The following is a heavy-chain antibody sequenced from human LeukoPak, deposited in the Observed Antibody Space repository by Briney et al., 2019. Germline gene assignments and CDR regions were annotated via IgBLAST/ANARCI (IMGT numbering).Heavy chain of an antibody. V-gene: IGHV4-30-2*01. CDR1: GGSISSGGYY. Sequence: SETLSLTCTVSGGSISSGGYYWSWIRQPPGKGLEWIGYIYHSGSTYYNPSLKSRVTISVDRSKNQFSLKLSSVTAADTAVYYCTAVPAAKGYYYYMDVWGKGTTVTVSS. D-gene: IGHD2-2*01. J-gene: IGHJ6*03. CDR2: IYHSGST. CDR3: TAVPAAKGYYYYMDV.